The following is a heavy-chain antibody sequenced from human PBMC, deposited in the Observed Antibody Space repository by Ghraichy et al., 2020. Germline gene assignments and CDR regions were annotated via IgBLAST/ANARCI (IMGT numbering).Heavy chain of an antibody. D-gene: IGHD5-24*01. V-gene: IGHV3-21*01. J-gene: IGHJ4*02. CDR1: GFTFSSYD. CDR2: ISSSSSYI. Sequence: GGSLRLSCAASGFTFSSYDMNWVRQAPWTGLEWVSSISSSSSYIYYADSVKGRFTISRDNAKNSLYLQMNSLTAEDTAVYYCARDRGDGYGSYYFDYWGQGTLVTGSS. CDR3: ARDRGDGYGSYYFDY.